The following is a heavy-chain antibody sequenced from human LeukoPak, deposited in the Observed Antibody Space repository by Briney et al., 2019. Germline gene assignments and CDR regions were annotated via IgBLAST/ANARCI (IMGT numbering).Heavy chain of an antibody. CDR3: AKDLDYYGSGSYHDY. V-gene: IGHV3-23*01. CDR1: GFTFSSYA. CDR2: ISGSGGST. Sequence: PGGSLRLSCAASGFTFSSYAMSWVRQAPGKGLEWVSAISGSGGSTYYADSVKSRFTISRDNSKNTLYLQMNSLRAEDTAVYYCAKDLDYYGSGSYHDYWGQGTLVTVSS. D-gene: IGHD3-10*01. J-gene: IGHJ4*02.